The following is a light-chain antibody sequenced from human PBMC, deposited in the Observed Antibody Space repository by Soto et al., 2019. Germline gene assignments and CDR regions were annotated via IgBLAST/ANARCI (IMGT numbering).Light chain of an antibody. J-gene: IGLJ1*01. CDR2: EVT. V-gene: IGLV2-14*01. Sequence: QSALTQPASVSRSPGQSITISCTGTSSDIGGYKHVSWYQQHPGKAPKLMIYEVTNRPSGVPYRFSGSKSGNTASLTISGLQAEDEADYYCSSYTTSSTQVFGTGTKVTVL. CDR1: SSDIGGYKH. CDR3: SSYTTSSTQV.